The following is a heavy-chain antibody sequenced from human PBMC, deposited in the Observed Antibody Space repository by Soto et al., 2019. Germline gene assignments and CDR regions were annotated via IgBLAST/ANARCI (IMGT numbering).Heavy chain of an antibody. J-gene: IGHJ4*02. V-gene: IGHV3-74*01. D-gene: IGHD6-19*01. CDR3: AVAVAGPTAIGY. CDR2: INSDGSST. Sequence: EVQLVESGGGLVQPGGSLRLSCAASGFTFSSYWMHWVRQAPGKGLVWVSRINSDGSSTSYADSVKGRFTISRDNAKNTLYLQMNSLRAADTAVYYCAVAVAGPTAIGYWGQGTLVTVSS. CDR1: GFTFSSYW.